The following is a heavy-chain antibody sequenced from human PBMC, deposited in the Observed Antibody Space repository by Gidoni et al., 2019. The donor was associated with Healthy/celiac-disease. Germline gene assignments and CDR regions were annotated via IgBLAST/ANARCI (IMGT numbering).Heavy chain of an antibody. CDR3: ARKARVVVVAFDI. V-gene: IGHV3-48*02. Sequence: EVRLVETGGGWVQPGGALRLDGAASGFTCSSYSMNWVRQAPGKGLEWVSDISSSSSTIYYADSVKGRFTISRDNAKNSLYLQMNSLRDEDTAFYYCARKARVVVVAFDIWGQGTMVTVSS. CDR2: ISSSSSTI. J-gene: IGHJ3*02. CDR1: GFTCSSYS. D-gene: IGHD2-2*01.